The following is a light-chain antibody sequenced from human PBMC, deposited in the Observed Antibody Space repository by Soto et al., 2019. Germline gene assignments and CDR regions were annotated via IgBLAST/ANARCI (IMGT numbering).Light chain of an antibody. CDR2: AAS. CDR1: QGINNN. V-gene: IGKV1-27*01. J-gene: IGKJ4*01. CDR3: QKYNGAPLT. Sequence: DIQMTQSPSTLSASVGDRVTITCRASQGINNNLAWYQQKPGQVPKLLIYAASSLPSGVPSRFRGSGSGTDFTLNISRLQPEDVATYYCQKYNGAPLTFGGGTKVEIK.